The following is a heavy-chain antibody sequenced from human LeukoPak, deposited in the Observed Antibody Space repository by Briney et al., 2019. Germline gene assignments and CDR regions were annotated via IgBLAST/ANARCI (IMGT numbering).Heavy chain of an antibody. J-gene: IGHJ4*02. D-gene: IGHD3-3*01. Sequence: ASVKVSCKASGYTFTSYGISWVRPAPGQGLEWMGWISAYNGNTNYAQKLQGRVTMTTDTSTSTAYMELRSLRSDDTAVYYCARDRAIFGVVIWGFDYWGQGTLVTVSS. CDR1: GYTFTSYG. CDR2: ISAYNGNT. V-gene: IGHV1-18*01. CDR3: ARDRAIFGVVIWGFDY.